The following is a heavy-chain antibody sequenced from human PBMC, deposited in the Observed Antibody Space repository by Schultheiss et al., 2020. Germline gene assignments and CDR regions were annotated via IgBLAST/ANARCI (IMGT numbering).Heavy chain of an antibody. V-gene: IGHV4-34*01. CDR2: INHSGST. Sequence: SETLSLTCAVYGGSFSGYYWSWIRQPPGKGLEWIGEINHSGSTNYNPSLKSRVTISVDTSKNQFSLKLSSVTAADTAVYYCARGHPGPDFDYWGQGTLVTVSS. CDR1: GGSFSGYY. J-gene: IGHJ4*02. CDR3: ARGHPGPDFDY.